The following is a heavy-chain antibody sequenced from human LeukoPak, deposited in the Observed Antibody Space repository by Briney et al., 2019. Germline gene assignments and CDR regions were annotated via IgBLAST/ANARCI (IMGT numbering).Heavy chain of an antibody. CDR1: GFTLGTFW. D-gene: IGHD6-19*01. V-gene: IGHV3-7*01. Sequence: PGGSLRLSCVASGFTLGTFWMTWVRQAPGKGLEWVANIKQDESEKYYVDSVKGRFTISRDNAKNTLYLQMNNLRGEDTVVYYCARPRWLQFGPHDSWGQGTLVTVSS. J-gene: IGHJ4*02. CDR2: IKQDESEK. CDR3: ARPRWLQFGPHDS.